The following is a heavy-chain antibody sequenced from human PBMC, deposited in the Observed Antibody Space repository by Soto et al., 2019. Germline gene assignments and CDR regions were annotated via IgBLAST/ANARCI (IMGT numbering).Heavy chain of an antibody. CDR2: VNPGGIT. CDR1: CGSLSGYY. D-gene: IGHD2-21*01. Sequence: SETLSLTCAVYCGSLSGYYWPWLRQPPGKGLEWIGEVNPGGITYYIPSVKIRLKISLDTSKKEVSLDMTSVTAADTAVCYCGRVVIRMAIQSIASWGPGTLVTVSS. CDR3: GRVVIRMAIQSIAS. V-gene: IGHV4-34*01. J-gene: IGHJ5*02.